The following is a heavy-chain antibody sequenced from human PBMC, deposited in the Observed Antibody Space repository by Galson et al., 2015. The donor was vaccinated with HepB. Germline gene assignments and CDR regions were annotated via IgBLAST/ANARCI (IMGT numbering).Heavy chain of an antibody. Sequence: SLRLSCAASGFTISNNHMSWVRQAPGKGLEWVSVIYSGVSTYYADSVKGRFTISRDNSKNTLYLQMNTLRAEDTAVYYCAREDTAMALGYWGQGTLVTVSS. CDR3: AREDTAMALGY. V-gene: IGHV3-66*01. CDR1: GFTISNNH. D-gene: IGHD5-18*01. J-gene: IGHJ4*02. CDR2: IYSGVST.